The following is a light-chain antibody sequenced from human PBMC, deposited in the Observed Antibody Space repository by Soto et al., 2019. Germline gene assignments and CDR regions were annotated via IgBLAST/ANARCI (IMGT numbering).Light chain of an antibody. CDR3: QQSYSRPRT. CDR2: TAS. Sequence: IQLTQSPSSLSASVGDRVTISCLASQSISTYLNWYQQKPGKAPDLLIYTASNLESGVPSRFSGSGSGTDFTLTISSLQPEDFATYFCQQSYSRPRTFGQGTKVDI. V-gene: IGKV1-39*01. J-gene: IGKJ1*01. CDR1: QSISTY.